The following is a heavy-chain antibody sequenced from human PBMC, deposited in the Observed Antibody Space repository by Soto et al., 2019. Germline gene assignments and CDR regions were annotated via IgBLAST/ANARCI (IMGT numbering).Heavy chain of an antibody. Sequence: QLQLQESGSGLVKPSQTLSLTCAVSGGSISSGGYSWSWIRQPPGKGLEWIGYIYHSGSTYYNRSLKSRVTISVDRSKNQFSLKLSSVTAADTAVYYCARVGYDFWSGYPTGYFDLWGRGTLVTVSS. J-gene: IGHJ2*01. CDR2: IYHSGST. CDR3: ARVGYDFWSGYPTGYFDL. V-gene: IGHV4-30-2*01. CDR1: GGSISSGGYS. D-gene: IGHD3-3*01.